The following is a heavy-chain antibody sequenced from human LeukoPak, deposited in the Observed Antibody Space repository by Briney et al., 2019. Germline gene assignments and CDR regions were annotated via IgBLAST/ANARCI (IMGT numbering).Heavy chain of an antibody. J-gene: IGHJ4*02. D-gene: IGHD5-18*01. V-gene: IGHV4-4*02. CDR1: GGSISSSNW. Sequence: PSETLSLTCAVSGGSISSSNWWSWVRQPPGRGLEWIGEIYHSGSTNYNPSLKSRVTISVDKSKNQFSLKLSSVTAADTAVYYCARVQTWIQLGYFDYWGQGTLVTVSS. CDR3: ARVQTWIQLGYFDY. CDR2: IYHSGST.